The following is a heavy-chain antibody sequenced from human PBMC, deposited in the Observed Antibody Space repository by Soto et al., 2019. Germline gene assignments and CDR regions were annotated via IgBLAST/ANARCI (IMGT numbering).Heavy chain of an antibody. CDR1: GGSINSSSYF. CDR3: ARHYSSGSRNWFDP. D-gene: IGHD6-19*01. CDR2: IYYSGST. V-gene: IGHV4-39*01. Sequence: SETLSLTCSVSGGSINSSSYFWGWVRQPPGKGLEWIGSIYYSGSTYYNPSLRSRVTVSVDTSKNQFSLKLSSVTAADTAVFYCARHYSSGSRNWFDPWGQGTLVTVSS. J-gene: IGHJ5*02.